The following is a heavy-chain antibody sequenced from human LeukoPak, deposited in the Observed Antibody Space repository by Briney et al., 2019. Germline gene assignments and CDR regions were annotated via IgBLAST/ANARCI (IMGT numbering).Heavy chain of an antibody. D-gene: IGHD2-15*01. CDR1: NDSISSGDYY. CDR3: VREILYCSGGSCYRGPFDN. CDR2: IFHRGGT. J-gene: IGHJ4*02. Sequence: PSETLSLTCTVSNDSISSGDYYWNWIRQPPGKGLEWIGYIFHRGGTSYNPSLKSRVLFSVDTSQNQFSLKLNSVTAADTAVYYCVREILYCSGGSCYRGPFDNWGQGTLVTVSA. V-gene: IGHV4-30-4*01.